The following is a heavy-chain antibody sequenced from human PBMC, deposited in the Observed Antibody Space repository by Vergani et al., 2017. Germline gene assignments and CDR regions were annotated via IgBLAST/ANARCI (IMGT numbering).Heavy chain of an antibody. V-gene: IGHV3-30-3*01. J-gene: IGHJ4*02. CDR3: ARGPTNSPFDY. Sequence: QVQLVESGGGVVQPGRSLRLSCAASGFTFSSYAMHWVRQAPGKGLEWVAVISYDGSNKYYADSVKGRFTISRDNSKNTLYLQMNSLRAEDTAVYYCARGPTNSPFDYWGQGTLVTVSS. D-gene: IGHD2-8*01. CDR1: GFTFSSYA. CDR2: ISYDGSNK.